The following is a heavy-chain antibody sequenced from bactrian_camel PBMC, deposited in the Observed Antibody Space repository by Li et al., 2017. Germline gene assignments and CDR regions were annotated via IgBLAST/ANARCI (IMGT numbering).Heavy chain of an antibody. J-gene: IGHJ4*01. Sequence: DVQLVESGGGTVQPGGSLRLSCVASGFEFRGMAMSWIRQAPGKGLEWVSDINSGGRIKDYASNVKGRFTISRDDAKDTLYLQMNNLQTEDTAMYYCTTGYGRYGLHGLSDGPRGQGTQVTVS. CDR2: INSGGRIK. CDR1: GFEFRGMA. V-gene: IGHV3S40*01. D-gene: IGHD3*01. CDR3: TTGYGRYGLHGLSDGP.